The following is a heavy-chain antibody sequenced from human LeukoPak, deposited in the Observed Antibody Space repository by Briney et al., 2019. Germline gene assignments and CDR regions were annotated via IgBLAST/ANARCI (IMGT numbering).Heavy chain of an antibody. CDR3: ARHSSGDYLLFDH. V-gene: IGHV4-61*05. J-gene: IGHJ4*02. CDR2: ISYSGSA. CDR1: GGSIGTSNYY. Sequence: SETLSLTCTVSGGSIGTSNYYWAWIRQPPGKGLEWLGYISYSGSANYNPSLKSRVIISVDTSENQFSLKLSSVTAADTAVYYCARHSSGDYLLFDHWGQGSLVTVSS. D-gene: IGHD3-22*01.